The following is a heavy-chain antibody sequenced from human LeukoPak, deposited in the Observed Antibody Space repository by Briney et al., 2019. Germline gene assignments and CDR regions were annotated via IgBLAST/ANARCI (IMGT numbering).Heavy chain of an antibody. CDR2: ISSSSSYI. V-gene: IGHV3-21*01. Sequence: GLEWVSSISSSSSYIYYADSVKGRFTISRDNAKNSLYLQMNSLRAEDAAVYYCARVGQFDSWGQGTLVTVSS. CDR3: ARVGQFDS. J-gene: IGHJ4*02.